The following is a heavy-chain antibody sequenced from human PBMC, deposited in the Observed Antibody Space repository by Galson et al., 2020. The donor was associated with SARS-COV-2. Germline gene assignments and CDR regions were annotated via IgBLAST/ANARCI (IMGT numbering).Heavy chain of an antibody. Sequence: ESLKNSCADSGFTFSSYSMNWVRQAPGEGLEWVSYISSSSSTIYYADSVKGRFTISRDNAKNSLYLQMNSLRAEDTAVYYCARDPAYYDILTNYYYYGVDVWGQGTTVTVSS. J-gene: IGHJ6*02. V-gene: IGHV3-48*04. CDR1: GFTFSSYS. CDR2: ISSSSSTI. D-gene: IGHD3-9*01. CDR3: ARDPAYYDILTNYYYYGVDV.